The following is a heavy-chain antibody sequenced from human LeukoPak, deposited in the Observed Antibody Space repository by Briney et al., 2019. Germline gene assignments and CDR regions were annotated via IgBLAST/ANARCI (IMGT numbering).Heavy chain of an antibody. CDR3: ARITRKYDQTGGYYYAYDY. CDR2: IYHSGST. J-gene: IGHJ4*02. V-gene: IGHV4-30-2*01. Sequence: SQTLSLTCAVSGGSISSGGYSWSWIRQPPGKGLEWIGYIYHSGSTYYNPSLKSRVTISVDRSKNQFSLKLSSVTAADTAVYYCARITRKYDQTGGYYYAYDYWGQGTLVTVSS. D-gene: IGHD3-22*01. CDR1: GGSISSGGYS.